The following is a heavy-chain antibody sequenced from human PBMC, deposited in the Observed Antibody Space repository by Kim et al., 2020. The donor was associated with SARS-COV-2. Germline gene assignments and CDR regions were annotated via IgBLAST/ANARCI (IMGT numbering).Heavy chain of an antibody. CDR2: IHQSGRT. Sequence: SETLSLTCAVSGDSINSNKWWTWVRQSPGGGLEWFADIHQSGRTNYNPSLRSRVTMSLDRSRSQFSLNHNSMTAADTAVYFCTFSTGWYRLDSWGQGLLVTVS. D-gene: IGHD6-19*01. CDR1: GDSINSNKW. V-gene: IGHV4-4*02. J-gene: IGHJ4*02. CDR3: TFSTGWYRLDS.